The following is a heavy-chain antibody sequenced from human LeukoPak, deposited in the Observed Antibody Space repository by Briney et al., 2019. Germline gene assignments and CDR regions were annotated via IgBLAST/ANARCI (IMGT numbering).Heavy chain of an antibody. V-gene: IGHV3-53*01. D-gene: IGHD3-16*01. J-gene: IGHJ4*02. Sequence: PGGSLRLSCAASGFTFSSYGMSWVRQAPGKGLEWVSVIYSGGSTYYADSVKGRFTISRDNSKNTLYLQMNSLRAEDTAVYYCAREDLRFGGVHYWGQGTLVTVSS. CDR1: GFTFSSYG. CDR2: IYSGGST. CDR3: AREDLRFGGVHY.